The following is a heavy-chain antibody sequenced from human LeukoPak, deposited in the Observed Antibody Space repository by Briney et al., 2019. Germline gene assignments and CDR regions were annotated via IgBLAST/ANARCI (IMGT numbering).Heavy chain of an antibody. V-gene: IGHV4-39*07. Sequence: SETLSLTCTVSGGSISSSSYYWGWIRQPPGKGLEWIGSIYYSGSTYYNPSLKSRVTISVDTSKNQFSLKLSSVTAADTAVYYCARSRYYYYYYMDVWGKGTTVTVSS. CDR1: GGSISSSSYY. CDR2: IYYSGST. CDR3: ARSRYYYYYYMDV. J-gene: IGHJ6*03.